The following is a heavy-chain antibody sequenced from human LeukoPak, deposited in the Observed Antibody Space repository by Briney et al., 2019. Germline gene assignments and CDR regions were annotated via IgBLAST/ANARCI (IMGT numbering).Heavy chain of an antibody. CDR1: GFTFSIYW. D-gene: IGHD3-9*01. CDR2: ISSSGSTI. Sequence: PGGSLRLSCTASGFTFSIYWMSWVRQAPGKGLEWVSYISSSGSTIYYADSVKGRFTISRDNAKNSLYLQMNSLRAEDTAVYYCARDGGRYFDSNWFDPWSQETLVTVSS. CDR3: ARDGGRYFDSNWFDP. V-gene: IGHV3-11*01. J-gene: IGHJ5*02.